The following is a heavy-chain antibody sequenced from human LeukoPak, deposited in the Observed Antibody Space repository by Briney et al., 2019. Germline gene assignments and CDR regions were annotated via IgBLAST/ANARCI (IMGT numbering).Heavy chain of an antibody. CDR3: ARIRDGYNFADY. V-gene: IGHV4-59*01. J-gene: IGHJ4*02. CDR1: GGSISSYY. Sequence: SETLSLTCTVSGGSISSYYWSWIRQPPGKGLEWIGYIYYSGSTNYNPSLKSRVTISVDTSKNQFSLKLSSVTAADTAVYYCARIRDGYNFADYWGQGTLVTVSS. CDR2: IYYSGST. D-gene: IGHD5-24*01.